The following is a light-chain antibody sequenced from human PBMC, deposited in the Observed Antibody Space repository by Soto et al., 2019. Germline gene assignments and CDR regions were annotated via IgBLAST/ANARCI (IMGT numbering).Light chain of an antibody. CDR3: QQYCGATALT. V-gene: IGKV3-20*01. CDR2: GAS. J-gene: IGKJ4*01. CDR1: QSVSSSY. Sequence: EIMLTQSPCTLSMSPAERATLSCRASQSVSSSYLAWYQQKPGQAPRLLIYGASSRATGIPDRFSGSGSGTDFTLTISRREPEDFAGYYSQQYCGATALTFGGGTMVAI.